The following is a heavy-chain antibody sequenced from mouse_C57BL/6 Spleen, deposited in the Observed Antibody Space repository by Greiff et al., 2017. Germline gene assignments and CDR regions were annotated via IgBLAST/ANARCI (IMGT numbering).Heavy chain of an antibody. CDR3: ARGKGYHYFDY. J-gene: IGHJ2*01. Sequence: ESGPSLVKPSQSLSLTCSVTGYSITSGYYWNWIRQFPGNKLEWMGYISYDGSNNYNPSLKNRISITRYTSKNQFFLKLNSVTTEDTATYYCARGKGYHYFDYWGQGTTLTVSS. CDR2: ISYDGSN. CDR1: GYSITSGYY. D-gene: IGHD2-2*01. V-gene: IGHV3-6*01.